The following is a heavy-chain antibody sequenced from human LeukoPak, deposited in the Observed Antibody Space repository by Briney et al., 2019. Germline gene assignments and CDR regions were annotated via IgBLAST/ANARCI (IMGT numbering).Heavy chain of an antibody. CDR1: GGTFSSYA. Sequence: ASVKVSCKASGGTFSSYAISWVRQAPGQGLEWMGGIIPIFGTANYAQKFQGRVTITADESTSTAYMELSSLRSEDTAVYYCARAAYSSSWYLKNWFDPWGQGTLVTVSS. J-gene: IGHJ5*02. CDR3: ARAAYSSSWYLKNWFDP. D-gene: IGHD6-13*01. V-gene: IGHV1-69*13. CDR2: IIPIFGTA.